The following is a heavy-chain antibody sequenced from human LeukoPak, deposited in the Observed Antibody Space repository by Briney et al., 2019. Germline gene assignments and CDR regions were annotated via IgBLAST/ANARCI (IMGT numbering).Heavy chain of an antibody. CDR1: GGSISSSSYY. D-gene: IGHD6-13*01. CDR3: AASTYSSSWYLNWFDP. Sequence: SETLSLTCTVSGGSISSSSYYWGWIRQPSGKGLEWIGSIYYSGNTYYNPSLKSRVTISVDTSKNQFSLKLSSVTAADTAVYCCAASTYSSSWYLNWFDPWGQGTLVTVSS. V-gene: IGHV4-39*01. CDR2: IYYSGNT. J-gene: IGHJ5*02.